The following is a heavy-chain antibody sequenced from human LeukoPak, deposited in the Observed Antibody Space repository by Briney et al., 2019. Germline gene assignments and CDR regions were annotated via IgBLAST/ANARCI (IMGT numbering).Heavy chain of an antibody. J-gene: IGHJ6*03. CDR1: GRSISSYY. D-gene: IGHD1-14*01. CDR3: AREPVPAQNAYYMDV. Sequence: PSATLSLTCTVSGRSISSYYWSSIRQPPGKGLEWIGYINYNGSTNYSPSVKSRVTISVDTSKIQYSPKLSSVTAAGTAVYYCAREPVPAQNAYYMDVWGKGTTVTVSS. V-gene: IGHV4-59*01. CDR2: INYNGST.